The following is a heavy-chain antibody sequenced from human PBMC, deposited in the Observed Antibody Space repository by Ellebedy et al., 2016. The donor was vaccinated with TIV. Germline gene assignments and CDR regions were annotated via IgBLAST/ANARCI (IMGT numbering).Heavy chain of an antibody. CDR3: ARGGQLELNDF. CDR2: ISTWNGNT. D-gene: IGHD1-7*01. J-gene: IGHJ4*02. V-gene: IGHV1-18*04. Sequence: ASVKVSCKTSNYTFINYGITWARQAPGQGLEWMGWISTWNGNTSYAQKFQGRITMTTDTSTATAYMELRSLRFDDTALYFCARGGQLELNDFWGQGTLVTVSA. CDR1: NYTFINYG.